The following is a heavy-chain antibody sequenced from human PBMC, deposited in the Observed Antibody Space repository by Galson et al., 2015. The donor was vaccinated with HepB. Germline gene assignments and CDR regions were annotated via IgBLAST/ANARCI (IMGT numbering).Heavy chain of an antibody. CDR2: ISSSSSYT. V-gene: IGHV3-11*05. CDR1: GFTFSDYY. Sequence: SLRLSCAASGFTFSDYYMTWIRQAPGKGLEWVSYISSSSSYTNYADSVKGRFTISRDNAKNSLYLQMNSLRAEDTAMYYCARAPSGYSAYDSWGQGTMVTVSS. CDR3: ARAPSGYSAYDS. J-gene: IGHJ3*01. D-gene: IGHD5-12*01.